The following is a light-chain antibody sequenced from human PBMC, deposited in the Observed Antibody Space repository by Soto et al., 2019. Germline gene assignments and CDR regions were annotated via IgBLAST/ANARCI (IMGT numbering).Light chain of an antibody. J-gene: IGKJ1*01. CDR3: QQYSNLWT. V-gene: IGKV1-5*01. CDR2: DVS. CDR1: QSINNL. Sequence: DIQMTQSPSTLSASVGDRVTITCRASQSINNLLAWYQQKPGKAPKFLIYDVSTLESGVPSRFSGSGSGTDFTLSISRLEPEDFAVYYCQQYSNLWTFGQGTKVDIK.